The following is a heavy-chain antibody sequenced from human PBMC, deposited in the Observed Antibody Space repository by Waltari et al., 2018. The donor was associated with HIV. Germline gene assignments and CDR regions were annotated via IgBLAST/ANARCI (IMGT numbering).Heavy chain of an antibody. CDR1: GGTFSSYP. V-gene: IGHV1-69*06. Sequence: QVQLVQSGAEVKKPGSSVKVSCKASGGTFSSYPISWVRPAPGQGLEWMGGIIPIFGTANYAQKFQGRVTITADKSTSTAYMELSSLRSEDTAVYYCAAAGTKGYHYYGMDVWGQGTTVTVSS. CDR3: AAAGTKGYHYYGMDV. D-gene: IGHD6-13*01. J-gene: IGHJ6*02. CDR2: IIPIFGTA.